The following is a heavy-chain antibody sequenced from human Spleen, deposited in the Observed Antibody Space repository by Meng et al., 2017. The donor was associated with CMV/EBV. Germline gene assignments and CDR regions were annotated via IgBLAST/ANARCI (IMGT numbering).Heavy chain of an antibody. D-gene: IGHD5-18*01. CDR2: IHYTGST. CDR1: GGSISDYY. CDR3: ARRYNYGYGLDV. V-gene: IGHV4-59*13. J-gene: IGHJ6*02. Sequence: SETLSLTCTVSGGSISDYYWSWIRQPPGKGLEWTGYIHYTGSTNYNPSLKSRVTISLDTSKKQFSLELSSVTAADTAVYYCARRYNYGYGLDVWGHGTTVTVSS.